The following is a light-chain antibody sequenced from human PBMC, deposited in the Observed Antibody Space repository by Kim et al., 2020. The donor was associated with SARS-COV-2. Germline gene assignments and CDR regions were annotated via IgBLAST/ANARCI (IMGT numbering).Light chain of an antibody. CDR2: GKN. V-gene: IGLV3-19*01. J-gene: IGLJ2*01. Sequence: VALGKTVRLTCQGDSLRNYYATWYQQQPGQAPLLVNYGKNNRPSEIPDRFSGSSSGNTASLTITGAQAEDEADYYCNSRDSNNNVIFGGGTNLTVL. CDR1: SLRNYY. CDR3: NSRDSNNNVI.